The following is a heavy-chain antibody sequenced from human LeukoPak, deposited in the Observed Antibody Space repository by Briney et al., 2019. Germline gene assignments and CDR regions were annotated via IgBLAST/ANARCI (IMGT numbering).Heavy chain of an antibody. CDR2: INHSGST. V-gene: IGHV4-34*01. CDR3: ARIPLRYYDSSGYSDY. J-gene: IGHJ4*02. CDR1: GGSFSGYY. Sequence: ETLSLTCAVYGGSFSGYYWSWIRQPPGKGLEWIGEINHSGSTNYNPSLKSRVTISVDTSKNQFSLKLSSVTAADTAVYYCARIPLRYYDSSGYSDYWGQGTLVTVSS. D-gene: IGHD3-22*01.